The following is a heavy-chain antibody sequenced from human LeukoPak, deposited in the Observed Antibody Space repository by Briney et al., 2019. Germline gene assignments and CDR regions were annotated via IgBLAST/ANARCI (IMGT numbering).Heavy chain of an antibody. CDR3: ATQYYYGSGSYYLGAFDI. CDR2: ISSSSSYI. V-gene: IGHV3-21*01. J-gene: IGHJ3*02. CDR1: GFTFSSYS. D-gene: IGHD3-10*01. Sequence: PGGSLRLSCAASGFTFSSYSMNWVRQAPGKGLEWVSSISSSSSYIYYADSVKGRVTISRDNAKNSLYLQMNSLRAEDTAVYYCATQYYYGSGSYYLGAFDIWGQGSMVTVSS.